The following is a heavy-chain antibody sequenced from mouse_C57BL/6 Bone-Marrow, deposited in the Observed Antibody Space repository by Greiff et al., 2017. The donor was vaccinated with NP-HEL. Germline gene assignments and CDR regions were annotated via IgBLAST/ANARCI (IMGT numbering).Heavy chain of an antibody. CDR1: GFTFSSYA. J-gene: IGHJ1*03. D-gene: IGHD2-5*01. V-gene: IGHV5-9-1*02. CDR2: ISSGGDYI. Sequence: DVHLVESGEGLVKPGGSLKLSCAASGFTFSSYAMSWVRQTPEKRLEWVAYISSGGDYIYYADTVKGRFTISRDNARNTLYLQMSSLKSEDTAMYYCTRDYSNFHWYFDVWGTGTTVTVSS. CDR3: TRDYSNFHWYFDV.